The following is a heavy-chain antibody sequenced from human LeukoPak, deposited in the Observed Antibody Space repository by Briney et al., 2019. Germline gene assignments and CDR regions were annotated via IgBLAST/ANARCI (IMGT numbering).Heavy chain of an antibody. Sequence: GGSLRLSCAASGFTFSNYEVNWVRQAPGKGLEWVSYISSSGSTIYYADSVKGRFTISRDNAKNSLYLRMNSLRAEDTAVYYCARARRTTMVRGLDFDYWGQGTLVTVSS. D-gene: IGHD3-10*01. CDR1: GFTFSNYE. V-gene: IGHV3-48*03. CDR3: ARARRTTMVRGLDFDY. CDR2: ISSSGSTI. J-gene: IGHJ4*02.